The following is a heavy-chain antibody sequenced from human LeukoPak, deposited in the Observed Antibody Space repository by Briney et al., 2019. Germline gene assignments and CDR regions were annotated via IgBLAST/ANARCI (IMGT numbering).Heavy chain of an antibody. CDR2: ISSSSSYI. J-gene: IGHJ4*02. D-gene: IGHD4-23*01. V-gene: IGHV3-21*01. CDR3: ARASEEMTTVARYFDC. CDR1: GFTFSSYS. Sequence: GGSLRLSCAASGFTFSSYSMNWVRQAPGKGLEWVSSISSSSSYIYYADSVRGRFTISRDNAQNSLYLQMNSLRAEDTAVYYCARASEEMTTVARYFDCWGQGTLVTVSS.